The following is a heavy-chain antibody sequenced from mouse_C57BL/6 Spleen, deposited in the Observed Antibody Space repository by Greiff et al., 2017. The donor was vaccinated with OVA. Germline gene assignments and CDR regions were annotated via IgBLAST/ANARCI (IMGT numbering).Heavy chain of an antibody. D-gene: IGHD2-1*01. CDR2: INPNNGGT. J-gene: IGHJ2*01. CDR3: ASSYGNYCY. Sequence: VQLQQSGPELVKPGASVKISCKASGYTFTDYYMNWVKQSHGKSLEWIGDINPNNGGTSYNQKFKGKATLTVDKSSSTAYMELRSLTSEDSAVYYCASSYGNYCYWGQGTTLTVSS. V-gene: IGHV1-26*01. CDR1: GYTFTDYY.